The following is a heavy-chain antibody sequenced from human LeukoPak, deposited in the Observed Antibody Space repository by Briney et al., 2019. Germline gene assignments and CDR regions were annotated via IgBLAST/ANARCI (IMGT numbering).Heavy chain of an antibody. V-gene: IGHV3-21*01. CDR2: ISSSSSYI. CDR1: GFTFSSYS. J-gene: IGHJ3*02. Sequence: GGSLRLSCAASGFTFSSYSMNWVRQAPGKGLEWVSSISSSSSYIYYADSVKGRFTISRDNAKNSLYLQMNSLRAEDTAVYYCARARARDAFDIWGQGTMVTVSS. CDR3: ARARARDAFDI. D-gene: IGHD3-10*01.